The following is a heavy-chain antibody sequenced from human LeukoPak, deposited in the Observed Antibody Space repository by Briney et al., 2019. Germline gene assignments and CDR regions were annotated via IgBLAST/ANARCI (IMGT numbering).Heavy chain of an antibody. CDR1: GFTLSNYE. CDR2: ISSSGSTI. Sequence: GGSLRLSCAASGFTLSNYEMNWVRQAPGKGLERVSYISSSGSTIYYADSVKGRFTISRDNAKNSPYLQMNSLRGEDTAVYYCARMQLGQLWGQGTLVTVSS. J-gene: IGHJ4*02. CDR3: ARMQLGQL. D-gene: IGHD6-6*01. V-gene: IGHV3-48*03.